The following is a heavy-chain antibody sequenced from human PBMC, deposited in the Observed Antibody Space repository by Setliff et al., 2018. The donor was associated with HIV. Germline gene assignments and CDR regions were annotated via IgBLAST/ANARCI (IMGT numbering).Heavy chain of an antibody. CDR2: ISVYNGNT. D-gene: IGHD3-22*01. J-gene: IGHJ3*02. CDR1: GYTFTSYG. V-gene: IGHV1-18*01. CDR3: ARLGDDSSGYSRVGAFDI. Sequence: ASVKVSCKASGYTFTSYGISWVRQAPGQGLEWMGWISVYNGNTNYAQKLQGRVTMTTDTSTSTAYMELRSLRSDDTAMYFCARLGDDSSGYSRVGAFDIWGQGTMVTVSS.